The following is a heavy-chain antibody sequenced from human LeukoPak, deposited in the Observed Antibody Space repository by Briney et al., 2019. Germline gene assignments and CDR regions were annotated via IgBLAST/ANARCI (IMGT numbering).Heavy chain of an antibody. V-gene: IGHV3-9*01. CDR3: ARGCSSTSCYERYYFDY. D-gene: IGHD2-2*01. Sequence: PGRSLRLSCAASGFTFDDFAMHWVRQVPGKGLEWVSGISWNSDIIDYADSVKGRFTISRDNAKNSLYLQMNSLRAEDTALYYCARGCSSTSCYERYYFDYWGQGTLVTVSS. J-gene: IGHJ4*02. CDR1: GFTFDDFA. CDR2: ISWNSDII.